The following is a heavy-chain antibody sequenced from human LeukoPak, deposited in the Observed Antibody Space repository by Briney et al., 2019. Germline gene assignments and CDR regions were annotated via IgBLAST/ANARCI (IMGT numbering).Heavy chain of an antibody. CDR2: IYYSGST. CDR1: GCSISSGGYY. D-gene: IGHD3-16*02. V-gene: IGHV4-31*03. CDR3: ARGSPYDYIWGSYRPHFFDY. Sequence: PSETLSLTCTVSGCSISSGGYYWSWIRQHPGKGLEWIGYIYYSGSTYYNPSLKSRVTISVDTSKNQFSLKLSSATAADTAVYYCARGSPYDYIWGSYRPHFFDYWGQGTLVTVSS. J-gene: IGHJ4*02.